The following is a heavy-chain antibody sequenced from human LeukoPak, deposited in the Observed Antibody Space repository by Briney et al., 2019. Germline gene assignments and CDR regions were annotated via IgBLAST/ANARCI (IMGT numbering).Heavy chain of an antibody. D-gene: IGHD3-22*01. V-gene: IGHV4-39*07. Sequence: PSETLSLTCTVSGGSITSSTYYWGWIRQPPGKGLEWIGSIYYSGSTYYNPSLKSRVTISVDTSKNQFSLKLSSVTAADTAVYYCVYDSSGYYYVDYWGQGTLVTVSS. CDR2: IYYSGST. J-gene: IGHJ4*02. CDR3: VYDSSGYYYVDY. CDR1: GGSITSSTYY.